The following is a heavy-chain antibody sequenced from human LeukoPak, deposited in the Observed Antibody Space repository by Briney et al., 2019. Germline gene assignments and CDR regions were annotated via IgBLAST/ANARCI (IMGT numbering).Heavy chain of an antibody. CDR1: GGSISSYY. CDR2: IYYSGST. J-gene: IGHJ5*02. CDR3: VGGSGSYYGRPRNWFDP. D-gene: IGHD3-10*01. Sequence: SETLSLTCTVSGGSISSYYWSWIRQPPGKGLEWIGSIYYSGSTYYNPSLKSRVTISVDTSKNQFSLKLSSVTAADTAVYYCVGGSGSYYGRPRNWFDPWGQGTLVTVSS. V-gene: IGHV4-59*05.